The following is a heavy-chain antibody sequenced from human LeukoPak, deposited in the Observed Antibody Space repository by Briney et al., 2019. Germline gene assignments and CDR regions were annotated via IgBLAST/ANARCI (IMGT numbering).Heavy chain of an antibody. CDR3: ARQRSVEMATPLGSFDY. V-gene: IGHV5-51*01. D-gene: IGHD5-24*01. CDR2: IYPGDSDT. J-gene: IGHJ4*02. CDR1: GYSFTSYW. Sequence: GESLKISCKGSGYSFTSYWIGWVRQMPGKGLAWMGIIYPGDSDTRYSPSFQGQVTISADKSISTAYLQWSSLKASDTAMYYCARQRSVEMATPLGSFDYWGQGTLVTVSS.